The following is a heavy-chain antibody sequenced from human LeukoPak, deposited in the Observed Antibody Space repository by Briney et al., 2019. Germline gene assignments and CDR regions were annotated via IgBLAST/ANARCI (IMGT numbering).Heavy chain of an antibody. CDR1: GFTFTNYA. J-gene: IGHJ5*02. D-gene: IGHD2-2*01. CDR2: ISGSGGST. V-gene: IGHV3-23*01. CDR3: ARERGYCSSTSCYHWFDP. Sequence: GGSLRLSCAASGFTFTNYAMTWVRQAPGKGLEWASAISGSGGSTYYADSVKGRFTISRDNSKNTLYLQMNSLRAEDTAVYYCARERGYCSSTSCYHWFDPWGQGTLVTVSS.